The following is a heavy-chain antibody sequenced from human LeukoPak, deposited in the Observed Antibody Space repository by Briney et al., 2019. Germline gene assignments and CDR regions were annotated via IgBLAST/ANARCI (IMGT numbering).Heavy chain of an antibody. D-gene: IGHD6-13*01. Sequence: SVKVSCKASGGTFSSYAISWVRQAPGQGLEWMGGIIPIFGTANYAQKFQGRVTITADKSTSTAYMELSSLRSEDTAVYYCATEQQLVRPGYFDYWGQGTLVTVSS. CDR1: GGTFSSYA. V-gene: IGHV1-69*06. CDR2: IIPIFGTA. J-gene: IGHJ4*02. CDR3: ATEQQLVRPGYFDY.